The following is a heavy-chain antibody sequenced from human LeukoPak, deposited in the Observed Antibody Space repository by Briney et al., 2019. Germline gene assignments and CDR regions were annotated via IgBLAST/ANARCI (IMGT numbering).Heavy chain of an antibody. CDR2: ISWNSGSI. J-gene: IGHJ4*02. CDR3: AKSGSSWFTADY. D-gene: IGHD6-13*01. CDR1: GFTFDDYA. Sequence: PGRSLRLSCAASGFTFDDYAMHWVRQAPGKGLEWVSGISWNSGSIGYADSVKGRFTISRDNSKNTLYLQMNSLRAEDTAVYYCAKSGSSWFTADYWGQGTLVTVSS. V-gene: IGHV3-9*01.